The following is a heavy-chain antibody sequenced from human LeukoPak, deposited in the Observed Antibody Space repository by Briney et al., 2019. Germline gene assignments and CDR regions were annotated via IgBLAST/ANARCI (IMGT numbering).Heavy chain of an antibody. V-gene: IGHV3-23*01. CDR3: AKDRTVGASYWYFDL. Sequence: PGGSLRLSCTASGFTFSDYAMSWVRQAPGEGLEWVSSIRDNGGGTYYADSVKGRFTISRDNSKNTLFLQMNSLRAKDSAVYYCAKDRTVGASYWYFDLWGRGTLVTVSS. J-gene: IGHJ2*01. D-gene: IGHD1-26*01. CDR1: GFTFSDYA. CDR2: IRDNGGGT.